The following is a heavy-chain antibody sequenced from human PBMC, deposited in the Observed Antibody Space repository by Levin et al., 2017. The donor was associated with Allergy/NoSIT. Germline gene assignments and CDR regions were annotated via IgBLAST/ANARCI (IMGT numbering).Heavy chain of an antibody. Sequence: GGSLRLSCAASGFTFDDYAMHWVRQAPGKGLEWVSGISWNSGSIGYADSVKGRFTISRDNAKNSLYLQMNSLRAEDTALYYCAKATYYDFWSGYYTSYHDAFDIWGQGTMVTVSS. V-gene: IGHV3-9*01. D-gene: IGHD3-3*01. CDR3: AKATYYDFWSGYYTSYHDAFDI. J-gene: IGHJ3*02. CDR1: GFTFDDYA. CDR2: ISWNSGSI.